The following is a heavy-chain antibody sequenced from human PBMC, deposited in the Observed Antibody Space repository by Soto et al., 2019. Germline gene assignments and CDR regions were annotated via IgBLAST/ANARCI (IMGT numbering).Heavy chain of an antibody. CDR3: ARAHYGDYGYGMDV. D-gene: IGHD4-17*01. V-gene: IGHV4-30-2*01. Sequence: QLQLQESGSGLVKPSQTLSLTCAVSGGSISSGGYSWSWIRQPPGKGLEWIGYIYHSGRTYYNPSLKSRVTISLDRSKNQISLKLSSVTAADTAVYYCARAHYGDYGYGMDVWGQGTTVTVSS. CDR1: GGSISSGGYS. J-gene: IGHJ6*02. CDR2: IYHSGRT.